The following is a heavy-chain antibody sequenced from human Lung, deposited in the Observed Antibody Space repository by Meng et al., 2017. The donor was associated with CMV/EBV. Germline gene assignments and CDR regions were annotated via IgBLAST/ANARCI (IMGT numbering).Heavy chain of an antibody. CDR1: GFTFNSYG. J-gene: IGHJ4*02. V-gene: IGHV3-30*02. CDR3: VKSSNAVRRCSDY. Sequence: GESLKISCAASGFTFNSYGMHWVRQAPGKGLEWVAFIRYDGSNKNYEESVKGRFTISRDNSKNTLYLQLNSLTVEDKALYYCVKSSNAVRRCSDYWCQGALVTVSS. D-gene: IGHD3-10*01. CDR2: IRYDGSNK.